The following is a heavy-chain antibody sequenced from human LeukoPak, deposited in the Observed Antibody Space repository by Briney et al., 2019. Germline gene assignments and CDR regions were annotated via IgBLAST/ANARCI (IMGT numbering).Heavy chain of an antibody. J-gene: IGHJ4*02. Sequence: GGSLRLSCAASGITFSKAWMSWVRQAPGKGLEWVGRIKTKTDGGTTDYAAPVKGRFTISRDDSENTLYLQMDSLKTEDTAVYLCTTYTTGSFTYWGQGTLVAVAS. V-gene: IGHV3-15*01. D-gene: IGHD2-2*02. CDR3: TTYTTGSFTY. CDR1: GITFSKAW. CDR2: IKTKTDGGTT.